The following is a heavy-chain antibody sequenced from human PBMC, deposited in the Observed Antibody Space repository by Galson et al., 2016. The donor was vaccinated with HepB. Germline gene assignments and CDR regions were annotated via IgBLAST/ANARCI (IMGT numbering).Heavy chain of an antibody. CDR2: IGTAGDT. Sequence: SLRLSCAASGFTFSSYDMYWVRQATGKGLEWVSAIGTAGDTYYPGSVKGRFTISRENAKNSLYPQMNSLRAGDTAVYYCARAGAVTDYYGMDVWGQGTTVTVSS. CDR3: ARAGAVTDYYGMDV. V-gene: IGHV3-13*01. CDR1: GFTFSSYD. J-gene: IGHJ6*02. D-gene: IGHD4-23*01.